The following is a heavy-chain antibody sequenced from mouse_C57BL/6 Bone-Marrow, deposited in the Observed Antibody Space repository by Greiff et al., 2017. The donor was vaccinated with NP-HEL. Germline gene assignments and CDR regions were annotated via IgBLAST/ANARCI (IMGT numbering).Heavy chain of an antibody. Sequence: VQLQQSGPELVKPGASVKISCKASGYAFSSSWMNWVKQRPGKGLEWIGRIYPGDGDTNYNGKFKGKATLTADKSSSTAYMQLSSLTSEDSAVYFCADYDVGFAYWGQGTLVTVSA. D-gene: IGHD2-4*01. V-gene: IGHV1-82*01. CDR2: IYPGDGDT. CDR3: ADYDVGFAY. CDR1: GYAFSSSW. J-gene: IGHJ3*01.